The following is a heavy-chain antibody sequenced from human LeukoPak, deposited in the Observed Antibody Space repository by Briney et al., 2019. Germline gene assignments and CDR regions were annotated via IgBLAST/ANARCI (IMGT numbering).Heavy chain of an antibody. CDR2: ITTTGTT. V-gene: IGHV3-48*01. CDR1: GFRFSDYH. Sequence: GGSLRLSCAASGFRFSDYHINWVRQAPGKGLEWISYITTTGTTIYADSVEGRFTISRDNSKNTLYLQMNSLRAEDTAVYYCAKARSGDYGLDAFDIWGQGTMVTVSS. J-gene: IGHJ3*02. CDR3: AKARSGDYGLDAFDI. D-gene: IGHD4-17*01.